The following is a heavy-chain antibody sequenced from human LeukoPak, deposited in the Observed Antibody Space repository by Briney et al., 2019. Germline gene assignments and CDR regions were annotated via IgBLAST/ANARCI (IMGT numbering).Heavy chain of an antibody. CDR2: ISGYSGST. CDR1: GYTFATYS. D-gene: IGHD6-19*01. Sequence: ASVKVSCRSSGYTFATYSINWVRQPPGQGLEWMGWISGYSGSTNYAQKLQGRVTMTTDTSTTTAYMELRSLKSDDTAVYYCARGHSSGRDYYFDTWGQGTLVTVSS. J-gene: IGHJ4*02. V-gene: IGHV1-18*01. CDR3: ARGHSSGRDYYFDT.